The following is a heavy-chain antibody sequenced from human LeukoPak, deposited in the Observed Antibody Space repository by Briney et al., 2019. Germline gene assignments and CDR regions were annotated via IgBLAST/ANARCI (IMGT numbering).Heavy chain of an antibody. Sequence: GGSLRLSCAASGFTFSSYSMNWVRQAPGKGLEWVSYISGSSTTIYYADSVKGRFTVSRDNAKNSLYLQMNSLRAEDTAVYYCAKVRVGATTIDAFDIWGQGTMVTVSS. J-gene: IGHJ3*02. CDR2: ISGSSTTI. D-gene: IGHD1-26*01. CDR1: GFTFSSYS. V-gene: IGHV3-48*01. CDR3: AKVRVGATTIDAFDI.